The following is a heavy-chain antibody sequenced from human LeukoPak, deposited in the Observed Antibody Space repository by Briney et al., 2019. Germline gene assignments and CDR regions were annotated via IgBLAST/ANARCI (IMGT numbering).Heavy chain of an antibody. V-gene: IGHV1-58*01. J-gene: IGHJ5*02. CDR2: IVLCDNTR. D-gene: IGHD1-14*01. CDR1: GFTLGSAT. Sequence: ASVTVSCTASGFTLGSATVQWVRQARGQHREWIGWIVLCDNTRSYAQTYQERVTIIRDMSTSTVYMELSAPTSADTAVYYCAAERYTDDCCWFDPWGEGTLVTVSS. CDR3: AAERYTDDCCWFDP.